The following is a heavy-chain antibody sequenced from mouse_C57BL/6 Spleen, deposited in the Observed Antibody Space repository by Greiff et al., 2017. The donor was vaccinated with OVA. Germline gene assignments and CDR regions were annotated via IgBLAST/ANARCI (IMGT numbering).Heavy chain of an antibody. V-gene: IGHV1-18*01. D-gene: IGHD1-1*01. CDR2: INPNNGGT. J-gene: IGHJ4*01. CDR1: GYTFTDYN. CDR3: ARSADYVSSFYAMDY. Sequence: EVQLQQSGPELVKPGASVKIPCKASGYTFTDYNMDWVKQSHGKSLEWIGDINPNNGGTIYNQKFKGKATLTVDKSSSTAYMALLSLTSEDTAVYYCARSADYVSSFYAMDYWGQGTSVTVSS.